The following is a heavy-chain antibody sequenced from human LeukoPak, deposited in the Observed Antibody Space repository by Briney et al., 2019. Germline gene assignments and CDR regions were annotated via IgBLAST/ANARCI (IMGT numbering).Heavy chain of an antibody. CDR3: ARRLKTAVAEYYFDY. Sequence: SETLSLTCAVYGGSFGGYYWSWIRQPPGKGLEWIGEINHSGSTNYNPSLKSRVTMSVDTSKNHFSLKLNSVTAADTAVYYCARRLKTAVAEYYFDYWGQGTLVTVSS. V-gene: IGHV4-34*01. CDR2: INHSGST. D-gene: IGHD6-19*01. CDR1: GGSFGGYY. J-gene: IGHJ4*02.